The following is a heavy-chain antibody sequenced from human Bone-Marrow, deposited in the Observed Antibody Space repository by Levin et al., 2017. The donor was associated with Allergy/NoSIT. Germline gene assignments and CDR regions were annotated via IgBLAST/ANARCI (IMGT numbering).Heavy chain of an antibody. V-gene: IGHV4-39*01. Sequence: SETLSLTCTVSGGSISSSSYYWGWIRQPPGKGLEWIGSIYYSGSTYYNPSLKSRVTISVDTSKNQFSLKLSSVTAADTAVYYCARPKKDIPAAMAVNYWGQGTLVTVSS. CDR2: IYYSGST. CDR3: ARPKKDIPAAMAVNY. CDR1: GGSISSSSYY. D-gene: IGHD2-2*01. J-gene: IGHJ4*02.